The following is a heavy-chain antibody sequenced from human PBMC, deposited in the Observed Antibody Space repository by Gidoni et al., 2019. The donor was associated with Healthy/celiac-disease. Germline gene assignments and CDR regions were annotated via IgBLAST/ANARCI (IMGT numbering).Heavy chain of an antibody. V-gene: IGHV4-38-2*01. D-gene: IGHD6-13*01. CDR2: IYHSVST. CDR3: ERYSSWSWFDP. CDR1: GYSIGSGYS. Sequence: QVQLQESGPGLVKPSETLSLTCAVSGYSIGSGYSGGWLRQPPGKGLEWTGSIYHSVSTYYNPSLKSRVTISVDTSKNQFSLKLSSGTAADTAVYYCERYSSWSWFDPWGQGTLVTVSS. J-gene: IGHJ5*02.